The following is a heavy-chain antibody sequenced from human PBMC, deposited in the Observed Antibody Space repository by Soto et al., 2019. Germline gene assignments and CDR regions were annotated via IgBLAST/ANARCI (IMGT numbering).Heavy chain of an antibody. CDR1: GGTFSSYA. D-gene: IGHD3-22*01. J-gene: IGHJ4*02. CDR3: ARAGHYDSSGYYNSLLNY. V-gene: IGHV1-69*01. Sequence: QVQLVQSGAEVKKPGSSVKVSCKASGGTFSSYAISWVRQAPGQGLEWMGGIIPIFGTANYAQKFQGRVTITADESTSTAYMELSSLRSEDTAVYYCARAGHYDSSGYYNSLLNYWGQGTLVTVSS. CDR2: IIPIFGTA.